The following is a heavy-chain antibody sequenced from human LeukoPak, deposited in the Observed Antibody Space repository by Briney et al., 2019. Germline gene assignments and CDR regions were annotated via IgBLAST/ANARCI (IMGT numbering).Heavy chain of an antibody. CDR2: IKQDGSEK. Sequence: PGGSLRLSCAASGFTFSSYWMSWVRQAPGKGLEWVANIKQDGSEKYYVDSVKGRFTISRDNAKNSLYLQMNSLRAEDTAVYYCARDPSYDFWRDYYYYMDVWGKGTTVTVSS. V-gene: IGHV3-7*01. CDR1: GFTFSSYW. D-gene: IGHD3-3*01. CDR3: ARDPSYDFWRDYYYYMDV. J-gene: IGHJ6*03.